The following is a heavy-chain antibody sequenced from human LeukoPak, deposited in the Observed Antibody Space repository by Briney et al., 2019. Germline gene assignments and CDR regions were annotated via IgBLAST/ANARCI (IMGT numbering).Heavy chain of an antibody. CDR3: ARDYDSRQFDP. D-gene: IGHD3-3*01. Sequence: GASVKVSCKASGYTFTSYGISWVRQAPGQGLEWMGWITVHNGNTNYAQKLQGRVTMTTDTSTSTAYMELRSLRSDDTAVYYCARDYDSRQFDPWGQGTLVTVSS. CDR1: GYTFTSYG. CDR2: ITVHNGNT. J-gene: IGHJ5*02. V-gene: IGHV1-18*01.